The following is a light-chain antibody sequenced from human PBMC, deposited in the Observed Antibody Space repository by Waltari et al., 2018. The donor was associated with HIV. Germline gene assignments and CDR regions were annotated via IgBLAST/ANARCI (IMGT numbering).Light chain of an antibody. J-gene: IGLJ2*01. Sequence: QSALTQPPSASGSPGQSVTISCTGASSDLGVYNYVPWYQQRPGKAPKVIISEVSTRSSGFPTRFSGSTSGNTASLTVSGLQADDEAEYFCSFYGGSNILVFGGGTKLTVL. V-gene: IGLV2-8*01. CDR1: SSDLGVYNY. CDR2: EVS. CDR3: SFYGGSNILV.